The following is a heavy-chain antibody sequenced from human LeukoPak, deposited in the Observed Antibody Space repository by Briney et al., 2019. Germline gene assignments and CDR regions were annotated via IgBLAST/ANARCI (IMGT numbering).Heavy chain of an antibody. CDR2: IYSGGST. J-gene: IGHJ4*02. CDR1: GFTVSSNY. CDR3: ARDPYCSSTSCQFDY. D-gene: IGHD2-2*01. Sequence: GGSLRLSCAASGFTVSSNYMSWVRQAPGKGLEWVSVIYSGGSTYYADSVKGRFTISRDNSKNTQYLQMSSLRAEDTAVYYCARDPYCSSTSCQFDYWGQGTLVTVSS. V-gene: IGHV3-53*01.